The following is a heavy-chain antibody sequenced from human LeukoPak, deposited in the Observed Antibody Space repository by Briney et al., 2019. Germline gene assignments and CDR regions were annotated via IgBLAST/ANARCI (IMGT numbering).Heavy chain of an antibody. J-gene: IGHJ4*02. Sequence: SETLSLTCTVSGGSISSYYWSWIRQPPGKGLEWIGYIYYNGSTNYNPSLKSRVTISVDTSKNQFSLKLSSVTAADTAVYYCARHLYDSSGYYESAFDYWGQGTLVTVSS. CDR3: ARHLYDSSGYYESAFDY. CDR2: IYYNGST. CDR1: GGSISSYY. D-gene: IGHD3-22*01. V-gene: IGHV4-59*08.